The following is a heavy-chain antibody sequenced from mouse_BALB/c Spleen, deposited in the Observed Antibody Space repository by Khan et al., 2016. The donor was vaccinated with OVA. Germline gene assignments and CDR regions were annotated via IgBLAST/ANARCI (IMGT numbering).Heavy chain of an antibody. J-gene: IGHJ3*01. D-gene: IGHD1-1*01. CDR1: GYTFTSYV. CDR2: IYPFNDDT. Sequence: VQLKESGPELVKPGASVKMSCKVSGYTFTSYVMHWVKQKPGLGLEWIGYIYPFNDDTKYNEKFKGKATLTSDRSTSTAYMELSSLTSEDSSFYYCTPVGTYYVSFAYWGQGTLVTVSA. CDR3: TPVGTYYVSFAY. V-gene: IGHV1S136*01.